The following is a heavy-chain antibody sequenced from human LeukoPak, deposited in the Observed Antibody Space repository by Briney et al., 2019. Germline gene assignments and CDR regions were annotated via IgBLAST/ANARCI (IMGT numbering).Heavy chain of an antibody. D-gene: IGHD4-17*01. CDR2: IYHSGST. Sequence: SETLSLTCAVSGGSISSSNWWSWVRQPPGKGLEWIGEIYHSGSTNYNPSLKSRVTISVDKSKNQFSLKLSSVTAADTAVYYCARCSHDYGDYVRASDIWGQGTMVTVSS. CDR3: ARCSHDYGDYVRASDI. V-gene: IGHV4-4*02. CDR1: GGSISSSNW. J-gene: IGHJ3*02.